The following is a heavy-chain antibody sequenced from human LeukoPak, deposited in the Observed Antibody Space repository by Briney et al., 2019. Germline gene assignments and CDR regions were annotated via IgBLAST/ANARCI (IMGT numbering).Heavy chain of an antibody. CDR2: ISGSGGST. J-gene: IGHJ4*02. V-gene: IGHV3-23*01. CDR1: GFTFSSYA. CDR3: AKGHRSPDYYDSSGYYLVDY. D-gene: IGHD3-22*01. Sequence: HPGGSLRLSCAASGFTFSSYAMSWVRQAPGKGLEWVSAISGSGGSTYYADSVKGRFTISRDNSKNTLYLQMSSLRAEDTAVYYCAKGHRSPDYYDSSGYYLVDYWGQGTLVTVSS.